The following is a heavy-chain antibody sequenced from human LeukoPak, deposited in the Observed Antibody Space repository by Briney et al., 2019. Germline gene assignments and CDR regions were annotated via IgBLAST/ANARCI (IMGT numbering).Heavy chain of an antibody. CDR1: GFTFSKYW. D-gene: IGHD6-19*01. CDR3: ATKQWLAPPPDS. V-gene: IGHV3-74*01. J-gene: IGHJ4*02. CDR2: INTDGTVT. Sequence: GGSLRLSCAASGFTFSKYWMLWVRQSPGKGLESVSRINTDGTVTTYADSVKGRFTVSSDNADNTMFLQMNSVRDEDTAVYYCATKQWLAPPPDSWGQGTPVTVSS.